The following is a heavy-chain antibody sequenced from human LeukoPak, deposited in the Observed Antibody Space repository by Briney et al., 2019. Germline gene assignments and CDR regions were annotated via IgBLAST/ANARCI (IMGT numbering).Heavy chain of an antibody. CDR1: GGSISSYY. D-gene: IGHD3-3*01. Sequence: MPSETLSLTCTVSGGSISSYYWGWIRQPAGKGLEWIGRIYTSGSTNYNPSLKSRVTMSVDTSKNQFSLKLSSVTAADTAVYYCARENPRPHDFWSGNLDYWGQGTLVTVSS. CDR3: ARENPRPHDFWSGNLDY. J-gene: IGHJ4*02. CDR2: IYTSGST. V-gene: IGHV4-4*07.